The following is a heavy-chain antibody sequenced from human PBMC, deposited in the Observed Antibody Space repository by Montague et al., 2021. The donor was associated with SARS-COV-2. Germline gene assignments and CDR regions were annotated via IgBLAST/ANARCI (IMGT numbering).Heavy chain of an antibody. CDR1: GGSISRYS. CDR3: ARVGRGSSWYEVAFDI. V-gene: IGHV4-59*01. J-gene: IGHJ3*02. CDR2: IYNSGST. Sequence: SETLSLTCTVSGGSISRYSWTWIRQPPGKGLEWIGYIYNSGSTNXNPSLTSRATISVDTSKNQFSLKLSSVAAADTAVYYCARVGRGSSWYEVAFDIWGQGTMVTVSS. D-gene: IGHD6-13*01.